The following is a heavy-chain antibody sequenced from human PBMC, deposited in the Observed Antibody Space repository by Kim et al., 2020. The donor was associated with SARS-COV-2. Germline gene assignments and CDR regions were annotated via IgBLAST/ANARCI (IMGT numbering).Heavy chain of an antibody. CDR3: AKDGAREEPRHYYYIDV. CDR1: GFTFSSYG. J-gene: IGHJ6*03. D-gene: IGHD1-26*01. CDR2: ISYDGSNK. V-gene: IGHV3-30*18. Sequence: GGSLRLSCAASGFTFSSYGMHWVRQAPGKGLEWVAVISYDGSNKYYGDSVKGRFTISRDNSKNTLYLQMNSLRAEDTAVYYCAKDGAREEPRHYYYIDVWGKGTTVTVSS.